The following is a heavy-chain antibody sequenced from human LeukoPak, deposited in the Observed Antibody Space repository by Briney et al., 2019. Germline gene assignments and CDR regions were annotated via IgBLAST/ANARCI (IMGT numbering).Heavy chain of an antibody. CDR1: GYSFTSYW. CDR2: IYPGDSDT. J-gene: IGHJ4*02. V-gene: IGHV5-51*01. D-gene: IGHD3-22*01. Sequence: GESLKISCKGSGYSFTSYWIAWVRQMSGKGLEWMGIIYPGDSDTRYSPSFQGQVTISADKSISTAYLQWSSLKASDTAMYYCARQTYYYDNSGYFAYWGQGTLVTVSS. CDR3: ARQTYYYDNSGYFAY.